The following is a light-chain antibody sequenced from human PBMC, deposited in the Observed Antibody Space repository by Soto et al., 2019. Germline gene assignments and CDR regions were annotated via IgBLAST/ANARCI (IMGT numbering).Light chain of an antibody. CDR2: EVS. CDR1: SSDVGGYNY. Sequence: QSALTQPASVSGSPGQSITISCTGTSSDVGGYNYVSWYQQHPGKAPKLMIYEVSNRPSGVSNRFFGSKSGNTASLTISGLQTDDEADYYCSSFTSINTWVFGGGTKLTVL. V-gene: IGLV2-14*01. J-gene: IGLJ3*02. CDR3: SSFTSINTWV.